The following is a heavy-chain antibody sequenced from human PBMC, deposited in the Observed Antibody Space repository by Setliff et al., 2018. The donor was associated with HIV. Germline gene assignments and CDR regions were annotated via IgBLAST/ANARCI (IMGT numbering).Heavy chain of an antibody. CDR1: GYSFTSYW. Sequence: PGESLKISCKGSGYSFTSYWIGWVRQMPGKGLEWMGIIYPGNSDTTYSPSFQGQVTIPADRSISTAYLQWSSLKASDTAMYYCAKHLSPGSGWYSKARGMDVWGQGTTVTVSS. J-gene: IGHJ6*02. D-gene: IGHD6-19*01. CDR2: IYPGNSDT. V-gene: IGHV5-51*01. CDR3: AKHLSPGSGWYSKARGMDV.